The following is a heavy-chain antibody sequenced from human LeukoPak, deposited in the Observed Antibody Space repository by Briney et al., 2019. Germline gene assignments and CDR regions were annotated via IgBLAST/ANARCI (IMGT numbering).Heavy chain of an antibody. V-gene: IGHV3-30-3*02. CDR1: GFTFSGYP. D-gene: IGHD4-23*01. J-gene: IGHJ4*02. Sequence: GGSLRLSCAASGFTFSGYPIHWVRQAPGKGLEWVAVISYDGSNKYYADSVKGRFTISRDNSKNTLYLQMNSLRAEDTAVYYCAKDPTAGWGYGGNRHYFDYWGQGTLVTVSS. CDR2: ISYDGSNK. CDR3: AKDPTAGWGYGGNRHYFDY.